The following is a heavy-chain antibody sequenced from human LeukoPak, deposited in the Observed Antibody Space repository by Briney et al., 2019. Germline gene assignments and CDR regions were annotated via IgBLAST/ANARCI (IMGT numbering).Heavy chain of an antibody. CDR1: GGSISSYY. J-gene: IGHJ3*02. Sequence: SETLPLTCTVSGGSISSYYWSWIRQPAGKGLEWIGRIYTSGSTNYNPSLKSRVTMSVDTSKNQFSLKLSSVTAADTAVYYCARSYYDSSGYATFGAFDIWGQGTMVTVSS. CDR2: IYTSGST. CDR3: ARSYYDSSGYATFGAFDI. D-gene: IGHD3-22*01. V-gene: IGHV4-4*07.